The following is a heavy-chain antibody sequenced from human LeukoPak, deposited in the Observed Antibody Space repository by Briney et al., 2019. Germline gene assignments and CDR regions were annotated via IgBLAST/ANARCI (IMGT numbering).Heavy chain of an antibody. CDR3: AEQGAGSSGDNILFNWSDP. Sequence: PSETLSLTCTVSGGSISNSSYYWGWIRQPPGKGLEWLGSIFYGGSTYYNPSLKSRVTMSVDTSKNQFSLKLNSVTPADPAVYFRAEQGAGSSGDNILFNWSDPWGGEALVTASS. D-gene: IGHD6-25*01. V-gene: IGHV4-39*01. CDR1: GGSISNSSYY. J-gene: IGHJ5*02. CDR2: IFYGGST.